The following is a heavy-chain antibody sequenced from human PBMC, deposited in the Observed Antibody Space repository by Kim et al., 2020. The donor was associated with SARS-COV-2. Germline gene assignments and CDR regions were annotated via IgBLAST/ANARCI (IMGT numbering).Heavy chain of an antibody. CDR3: AREVRENRAEFDY. CDR1: GFTFSIYS. J-gene: IGHJ4*02. Sequence: GGSLRLSCAASGFTFSIYSMNWVRQAPGKGREWVSYISSSGTTIYYADSVKGRFTISRDNAKNSLFLQMNSLRDEDTAVYYCAREVRENRAEFDYWGRGTLVTVSS. V-gene: IGHV3-48*02. CDR2: ISSSGTTI.